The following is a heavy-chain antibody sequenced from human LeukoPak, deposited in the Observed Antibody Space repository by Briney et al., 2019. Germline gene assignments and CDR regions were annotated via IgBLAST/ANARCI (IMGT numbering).Heavy chain of an antibody. CDR3: ARDFCSGGSCYPDAFDI. Sequence: PGGSLRLSCAASGFTFSSYGMHWVRQAPGKGLDWVAVIWYDGTNTYYADSVKGRFTISRANSKNVLYLQMNSLRAEDTAVYYCARDFCSGGSCYPDAFDIWGQGTMVTVSS. V-gene: IGHV3-33*01. D-gene: IGHD2-15*01. CDR2: IWYDGTNT. CDR1: GFTFSSYG. J-gene: IGHJ3*02.